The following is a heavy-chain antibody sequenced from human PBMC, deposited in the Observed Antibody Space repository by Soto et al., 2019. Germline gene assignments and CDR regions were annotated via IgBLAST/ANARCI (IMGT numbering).Heavy chain of an antibody. D-gene: IGHD1-1*01. Sequence: LSLTCNVSGFAISRGYYWSWVRQSPGKGLEWIGSIYPSVSSYHNPSLETRLTLSIDTSKNQFTLKLASVTAADTALYYCAREKVGTTFFDNWGKGIQVTVSS. J-gene: IGHJ4*02. CDR2: IYPSVSS. CDR1: GFAISRGYY. CDR3: AREKVGTTFFDN. V-gene: IGHV4-38-2*02.